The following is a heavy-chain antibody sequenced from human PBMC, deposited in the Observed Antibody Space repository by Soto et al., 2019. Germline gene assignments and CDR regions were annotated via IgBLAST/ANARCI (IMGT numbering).Heavy chain of an antibody. J-gene: IGHJ4*02. CDR2: ISSSSSYI. Sequence: GGSLRLSCAASGSTFSSYSMNWVRQAPGKGLEWVSSISSSSSYIYYADSVKGRFTISRDNAKNSLYLQMNSLRAEDTAVYYCAREGQLLYYFDYWGQGTLVTVSS. D-gene: IGHD2-2*01. CDR3: AREGQLLYYFDY. V-gene: IGHV3-21*01. CDR1: GSTFSSYS.